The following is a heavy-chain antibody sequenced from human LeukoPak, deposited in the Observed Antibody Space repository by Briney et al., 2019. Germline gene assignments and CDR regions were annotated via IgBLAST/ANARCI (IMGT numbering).Heavy chain of an antibody. CDR2: IRYDGSNK. Sequence: GGSLRLSCAASGFTFSSYGMHWVRQAPGKGLEGVAFIRYDGSNKYYADSVKGRFTISRDNSKNTLYLQMNSLRAEDTAVYYCAKADQGLGRSTGIDYWGQGTLVTVSS. CDR3: AKADQGLGRSTGIDY. CDR1: GFTFSSYG. J-gene: IGHJ4*02. V-gene: IGHV3-30*02. D-gene: IGHD1-14*01.